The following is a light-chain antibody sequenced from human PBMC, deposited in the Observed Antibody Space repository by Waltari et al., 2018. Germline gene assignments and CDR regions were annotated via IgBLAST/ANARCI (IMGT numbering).Light chain of an antibody. V-gene: IGKV3-20*01. CDR3: QKYGTLPAT. CDR1: QSVSRT. J-gene: IGKJ1*01. Sequence: EIVLTQSPGTLSLSPGERATLSCRASQSVSRTLAWYQQKPGQATRLLIYYASSKATGIPDRFSGSGSGTDFRLTISRLEPEDFAVYYCQKYGTLPATFGQGTKVEIK. CDR2: YAS.